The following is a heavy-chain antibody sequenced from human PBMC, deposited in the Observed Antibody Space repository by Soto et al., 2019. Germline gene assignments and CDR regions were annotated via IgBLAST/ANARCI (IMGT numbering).Heavy chain of an antibody. CDR3: ARDQVIWFDLSYYGMDV. CDR1: GFTFSSYW. D-gene: IGHD3-10*01. Sequence: GGSLRLSCAASGFTFSSYWMSWVRQAPGKGLEWVANIKQDGSEKYYVDSVKGRFTISRDNAKNSLYLQMNSLRAEDTAVYYCARDQVIWFDLSYYGMDVCGQGTTVTVSS. CDR2: IKQDGSEK. J-gene: IGHJ6*02. V-gene: IGHV3-7*01.